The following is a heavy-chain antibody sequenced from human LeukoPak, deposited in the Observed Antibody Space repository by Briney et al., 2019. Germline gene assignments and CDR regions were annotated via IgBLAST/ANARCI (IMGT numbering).Heavy chain of an antibody. Sequence: ASVKVSCKASGGTFSSYAISWVRQPPGQGLEWMGRIIPIFGIANYAQKFQGRVTITADKSTSTAYMEQSSLRSEDTAVYYWASEPEYCSSTSCYSWFDPWGQGTLVTVSS. CDR1: GGTFSSYA. D-gene: IGHD2-2*02. V-gene: IGHV1-69*04. J-gene: IGHJ5*02. CDR3: ASEPEYCSSTSCYSWFDP. CDR2: IIPIFGIA.